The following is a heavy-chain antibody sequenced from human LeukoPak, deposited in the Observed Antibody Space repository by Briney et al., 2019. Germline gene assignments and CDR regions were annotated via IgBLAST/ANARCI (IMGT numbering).Heavy chain of an antibody. CDR2: INHSGST. Sequence: SETLSLTRTVSGGSISSGGYYWSWIRQPPGKGLEWIGEINHSGSTNYNPSLKSRVTISVDTSKNQFSLKLSSVTAADTAVYYCASLVAVAGGVRGEYNWFDPWGQGTLVTVSS. CDR3: ASLVAVAGGVRGEYNWFDP. V-gene: IGHV4-39*07. CDR1: GGSISSGGYY. J-gene: IGHJ5*02. D-gene: IGHD6-19*01.